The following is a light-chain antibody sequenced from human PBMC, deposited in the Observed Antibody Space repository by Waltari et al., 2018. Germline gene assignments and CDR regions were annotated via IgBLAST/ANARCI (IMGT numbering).Light chain of an antibody. CDR3: MQGTHWPWT. J-gene: IGKJ1*01. CDR1: QRLVHSDGNTF. V-gene: IGKV2-30*02. CDR2: RVS. Sequence: DVVMTQSPLSLPVTLGQPASLSCRSTQRLVHSDGNTFLNWFQQRPGQSPRLLFYRVSRRDSGVPDRFSGSGSGTDFTLRISRVEAEDVGIYYCMQGTHWPWTFGQGTKVEIK.